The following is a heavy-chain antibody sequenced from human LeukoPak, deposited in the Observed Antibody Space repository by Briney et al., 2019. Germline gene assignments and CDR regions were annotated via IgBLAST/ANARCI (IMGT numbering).Heavy chain of an antibody. D-gene: IGHD2-15*01. V-gene: IGHV4-59*12. J-gene: IGHJ6*02. CDR3: ARGGGYGMDV. CDR2: IYHSGST. CDR1: GGSISSYY. Sequence: SETLSLTCTVSGGSISSYYWSWIRQPPGKGLEWIGYIYHSGSTYYNPSLKSRVTISVDRSKNQFSLKLSSVTAADTAVYYCARGGGYGMDVWGQGTTVTVSS.